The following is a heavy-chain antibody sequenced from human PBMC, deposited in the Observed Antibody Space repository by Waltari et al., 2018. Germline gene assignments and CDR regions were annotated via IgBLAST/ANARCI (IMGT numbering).Heavy chain of an antibody. CDR1: GFTFSSYG. D-gene: IGHD1-1*01. J-gene: IGHJ6*02. Sequence: QVQLVESGGGVVQPGRSRRRSCAASGFTFSSYGMHWVRQAPGKGLDWVAVISYDGSNKYYAASVKGRFTISIDNSKNTLYLQMNSLRAEDTAVYYCAKDRDGDNWDGMDVWGQGTTVTVSS. CDR3: AKDRDGDNWDGMDV. V-gene: IGHV3-30*18. CDR2: ISYDGSNK.